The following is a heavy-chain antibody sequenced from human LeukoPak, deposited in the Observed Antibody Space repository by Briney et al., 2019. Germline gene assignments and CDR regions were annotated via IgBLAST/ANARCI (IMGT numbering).Heavy chain of an antibody. CDR1: GITFSRSW. CDR3: ARDRGGRSGLDD. V-gene: IGHV3-7*04. CDR2: IKEDGGEI. D-gene: IGHD2-15*01. J-gene: IGHJ4*02. Sequence: GGSLRLSCAASGITFSRSWMSWVRQAPGKGLEWVAFIKEDGGEIFYVDSVKGRFTISRDNAENFLYLQMNSLRAEDTAVYYCARDRGGRSGLDDWGQGTLVIVSS.